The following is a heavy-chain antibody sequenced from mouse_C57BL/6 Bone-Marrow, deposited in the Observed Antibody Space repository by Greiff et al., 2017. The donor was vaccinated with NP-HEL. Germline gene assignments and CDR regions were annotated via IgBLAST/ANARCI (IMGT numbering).Heavy chain of an antibody. J-gene: IGHJ3*01. D-gene: IGHD2-4*01. CDR3: ARDGLQAWFAY. V-gene: IGHV7-1*01. CDR2: SRNKANDYTT. CDR1: GFTFSDFY. Sequence: EVKLVESGGGLVQSGRSLRLSCATSGFTFSDFYMEWVRQAPGKGLEWIAASRNKANDYTTEYSASVKGRFIVSRDTSQSILYLQMNALRAEDTAIYYCARDGLQAWFAYWGQGTLVTVSA.